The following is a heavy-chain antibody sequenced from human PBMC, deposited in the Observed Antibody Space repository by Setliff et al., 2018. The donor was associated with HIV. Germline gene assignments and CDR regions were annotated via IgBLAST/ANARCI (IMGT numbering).Heavy chain of an antibody. J-gene: IGHJ6*03. CDR2: IIPILGIA. CDR1: GGTFSSYT. CDR3: ASAYYYDSSGRTGYYMDV. Sequence: SVKVSCKASGGTFSSYTISWGRQAPGQGLEWMGRIIPILGIANYAQKFQGRVTITADKSTSTAYMELSSLRSEETAVYYCASAYYYDSSGRTGYYMDVWGKGTTVTVSS. D-gene: IGHD3-22*01. V-gene: IGHV1-69*02.